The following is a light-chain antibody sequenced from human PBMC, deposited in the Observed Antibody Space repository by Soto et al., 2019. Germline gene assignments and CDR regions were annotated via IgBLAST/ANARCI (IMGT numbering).Light chain of an antibody. CDR3: QHYNNWPLT. Sequence: EIVLPQSPGTLSLSPGERATLSCRASQSVSSNYLAWYQQKPGQAPRLLIYGASSRATGIPDRFSGSGSGTDFALTISSLQSEDFAVYYCQHYNNWPLTFGGGTKVDIK. J-gene: IGKJ4*01. V-gene: IGKV3-20*01. CDR1: QSVSSNY. CDR2: GAS.